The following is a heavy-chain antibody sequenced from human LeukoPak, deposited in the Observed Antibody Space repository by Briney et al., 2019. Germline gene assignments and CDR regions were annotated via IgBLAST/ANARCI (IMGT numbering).Heavy chain of an antibody. CDR3: ARASSTY. Sequence: ASVKVSCKTSGYTFTNYYVHWVRQAPGQGLEWMGWIDPHSRGTNFAQKFKGRVTGTSDTSISTVYMELDRLQSDDTAIYYCARASSTYWGQGTQVTVSP. V-gene: IGHV1-2*02. J-gene: IGHJ4*02. CDR1: GYTFTNYY. CDR2: IDPHSRGT.